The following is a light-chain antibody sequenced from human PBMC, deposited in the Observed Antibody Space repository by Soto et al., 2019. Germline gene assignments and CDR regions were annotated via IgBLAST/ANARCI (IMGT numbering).Light chain of an antibody. CDR2: EGS. V-gene: IGLV2-23*01. Sequence: QSALPQPASGSGSPGQSITISCTGTSSDVGSYNLDSWYQQHPGKAPKLMIYEGSKRPSGVSNRFSGSKSGNTASLTISGLQAEDEADYYCCSYAGSSTYVFGTGTKVTVL. CDR3: CSYAGSSTYV. CDR1: SSDVGSYNL. J-gene: IGLJ1*01.